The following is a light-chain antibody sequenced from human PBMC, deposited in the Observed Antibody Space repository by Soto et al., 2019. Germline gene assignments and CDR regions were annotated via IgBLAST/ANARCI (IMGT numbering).Light chain of an antibody. CDR1: QSVSSY. CDR2: AAS. CDR3: HQYGSSPT. Sequence: EIVLPQSPGTLASAPGERATLSCRASQSVSSYLAWYQQNPGQAPRLLIYAASSRATGIPDRFSGSGSGTDFTLTISRLEPEDFAMYYCHQYGSSPTFGQGTTVDIK. J-gene: IGKJ2*01. V-gene: IGKV3-20*01.